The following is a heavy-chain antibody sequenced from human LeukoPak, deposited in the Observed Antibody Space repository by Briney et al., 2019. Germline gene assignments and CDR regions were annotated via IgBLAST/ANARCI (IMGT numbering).Heavy chain of an antibody. Sequence: SETLSLTCTVSGGSISSYYWSWIRQPPGKGLEWIGYIYYSGSTDYNPSLKSRVTISVDTSKNQFSLKLSSVTAADTAVYYCARGGRGYSYGPGAFDIWGQGTMVTVSS. CDR2: IYYSGST. V-gene: IGHV4-59*01. CDR1: GGSISSYY. D-gene: IGHD5-18*01. CDR3: ARGGRGYSYGPGAFDI. J-gene: IGHJ3*02.